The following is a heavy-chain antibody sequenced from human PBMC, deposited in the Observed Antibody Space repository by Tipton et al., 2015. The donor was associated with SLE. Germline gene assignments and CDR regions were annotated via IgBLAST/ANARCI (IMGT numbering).Heavy chain of an antibody. V-gene: IGHV3-74*01. CDR1: GFTFSSYW. CDR2: INSDGSST. D-gene: IGHD2-15*01. J-gene: IGHJ2*01. Sequence: SLRLSCAASGFTFSSYWMHWVRQAPGKGLVWVSRINSDGSSTSCADSVKGRFTISRDNAKNTLYLQMNSLRAEDTAVYYCAREPGYYYWYFDLWGRGALVTVSS. CDR3: AREPGYYYWYFDL.